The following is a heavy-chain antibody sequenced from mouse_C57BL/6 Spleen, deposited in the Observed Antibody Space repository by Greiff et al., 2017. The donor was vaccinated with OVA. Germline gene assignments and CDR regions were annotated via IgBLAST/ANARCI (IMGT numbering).Heavy chain of an antibody. CDR1: GFTFSDYG. D-gene: IGHD2-4*01. Sequence: EVQLQQSGGGLVKPGGSLKLSCAASGFTFSDYGMHWVRQAPEKGLEWVAYISSGSSTIYYADTVKGRFTISRDNAKNTLFLQMTSLRSEDTAMYYCARPGNYDYFDYWGQGTTLTVSS. V-gene: IGHV5-17*01. CDR2: ISSGSSTI. CDR3: ARPGNYDYFDY. J-gene: IGHJ2*01.